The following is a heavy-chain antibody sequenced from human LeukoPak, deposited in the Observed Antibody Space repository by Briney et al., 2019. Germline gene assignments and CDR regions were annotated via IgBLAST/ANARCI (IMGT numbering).Heavy chain of an antibody. CDR2: ISYDGSNE. CDR3: ARVGYYASGPFSYFDY. Sequence: GGSLRLSCAASGFTFSGYAMHWVRQAPGKGLEWVAVISYDGSNEYYADSVKGRFTISRDNSKNTLYLQTNSLSVEDTAVYYCARVGYYASGPFSYFDYWGQGTLVTVSS. CDR1: GFTFSGYA. V-gene: IGHV3-30-3*01. D-gene: IGHD3-10*01. J-gene: IGHJ4*02.